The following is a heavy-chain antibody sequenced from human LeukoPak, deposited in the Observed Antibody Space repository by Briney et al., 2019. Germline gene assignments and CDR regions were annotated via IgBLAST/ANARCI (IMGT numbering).Heavy chain of an antibody. CDR3: ARGYGDLYYSDY. CDR1: GGTFSSYA. D-gene: IGHD4-17*01. CDR2: IIPIFGTA. Sequence: SVKVSCKASGGTFSSYAISWVRQAPGQGLEWMGGIIPIFGTANYAQKFQGRVTITADKSTSTAYMELSSLRSEDTAVYYCARGYGDLYYSDYWGQGTLGTVSS. J-gene: IGHJ4*02. V-gene: IGHV1-69*06.